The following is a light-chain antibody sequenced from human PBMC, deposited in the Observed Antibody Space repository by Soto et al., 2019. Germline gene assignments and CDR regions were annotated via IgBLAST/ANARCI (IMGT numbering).Light chain of an antibody. V-gene: IGLV2-14*03. Sequence: QSALTQPASVSGYPGQSITISCTGTNSDIGGYNYVSWYQQHPGKAPKLMIYDVSNRPSGVSYRFSGSKSGNTASLTISGLQAEDEADYYCSSYTSRSTLGVFGGGTKLTVL. CDR3: SSYTSRSTLGV. J-gene: IGLJ2*01. CDR2: DVS. CDR1: NSDIGGYNY.